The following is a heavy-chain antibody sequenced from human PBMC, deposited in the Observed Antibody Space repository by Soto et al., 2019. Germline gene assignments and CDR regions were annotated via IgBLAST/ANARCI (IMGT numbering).Heavy chain of an antibody. V-gene: IGHV3-21*04. Sequence: PGGSLRLSCAAAGFTFSTYSMNWVRQAPGKGLEWVSSISGGNNYIYYADSVKGRFTISRDNSKNTLYLQMNSLRAEDTAVYYCAKHELLQFYGSGSWGDYYYYMDVWGKGTTVTVSS. CDR3: AKHELLQFYGSGSWGDYYYYMDV. D-gene: IGHD3-10*01. CDR2: ISGGNNYI. CDR1: GFTFSTYS. J-gene: IGHJ6*03.